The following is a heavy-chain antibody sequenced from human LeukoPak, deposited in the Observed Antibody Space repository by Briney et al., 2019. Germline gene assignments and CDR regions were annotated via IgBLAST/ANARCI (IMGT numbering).Heavy chain of an antibody. D-gene: IGHD6-6*01. CDR2: INHSGST. CDR1: GGSFSGYY. J-gene: IGHJ5*02. CDR3: ARAPGDGSSTVSWFDP. V-gene: IGHV4-34*01. Sequence: SETLSLTCAVHGGSFSGYYWSWIRQPPGKGLEWIGEINHSGSTNYNPSLKSRVTISVDTSKNQFSLKLSSVTAADTAVYYCARAPGDGSSTVSWFDPWGQGTLVTVSS.